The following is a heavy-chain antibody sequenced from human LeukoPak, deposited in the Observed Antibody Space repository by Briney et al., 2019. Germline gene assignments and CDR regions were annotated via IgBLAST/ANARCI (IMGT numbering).Heavy chain of an antibody. CDR1: EFPVRSKY. J-gene: IGHJ3*02. CDR3: ARVRYYGSGSYYRSEYAFDI. V-gene: IGHV3-53*01. Sequence: PGGSLRPSCATPEFPVRSKYMTWVRQPPGKGLGWVSVFYSHGSTYYADSVKGRFTISRDNSENTLYLQMNSLRAEDTAGYYCARVRYYGSGSYYRSEYAFDIWGQGTMVTVSS. D-gene: IGHD3-10*01. CDR2: FYSHGST.